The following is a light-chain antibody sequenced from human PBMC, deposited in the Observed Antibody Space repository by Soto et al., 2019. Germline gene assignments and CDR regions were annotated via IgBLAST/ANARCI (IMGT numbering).Light chain of an antibody. CDR1: QSISIW. J-gene: IGKJ1*01. V-gene: IGKV1-5*03. Sequence: DIQMTQSPATLSAPVGDRVTITCRASQSISIWLAWYQQKPGKAPKILIYKASSLESGVPSRFSGSGSGTEFTLTISSLQPDDFASYYCQQYSTYTPRTFGQGSMVDIK. CDR3: QQYSTYTPRT. CDR2: KAS.